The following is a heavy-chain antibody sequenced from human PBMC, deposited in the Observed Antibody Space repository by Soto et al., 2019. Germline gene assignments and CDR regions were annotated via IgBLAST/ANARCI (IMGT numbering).Heavy chain of an antibody. J-gene: IGHJ3*02. CDR3: AKGCSGGTCDGAFDI. D-gene: IGHD2-15*01. Sequence: GGSLRLSCAASGFTFSSYGMHWVRQAPGKGLEWVAVISCDGSNKYYADSVRGRFTISRDNAENTLYLQLNSLGAEDTAVYYCAKGCSGGTCDGAFDICGEXSMVTVSS. CDR1: GFTFSSYG. V-gene: IGHV3-30*18. CDR2: ISCDGSNK.